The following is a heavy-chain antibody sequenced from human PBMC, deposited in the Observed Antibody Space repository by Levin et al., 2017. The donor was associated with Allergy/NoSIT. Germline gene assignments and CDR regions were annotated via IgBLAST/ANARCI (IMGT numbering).Heavy chain of an antibody. CDR1: GFTFSTYG. Sequence: GESLKISCTASGFTFSTYGMHWVRQAPGKGLEWLALITSNGDNIFYAASVRGRFTISRDDYKNTLYLQMSSLRPDDTAVYYCAKAAVADWGQGTLVTVSS. CDR3: AKAAVAD. CDR2: ITSNGDNI. V-gene: IGHV3-30*18. J-gene: IGHJ4*02.